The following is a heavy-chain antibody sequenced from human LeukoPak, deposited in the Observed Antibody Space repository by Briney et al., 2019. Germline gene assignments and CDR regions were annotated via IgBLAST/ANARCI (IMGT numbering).Heavy chain of an antibody. CDR3: ARENSINDAFDI. CDR1: GGSFSGYY. Sequence: SETLSLTCTVYGGSFSGYYWSWIRQPPGKGLEWIGRIYTSGSTNYNPSLKSRVTISVDTSKNQFSLKLSSVTAADTAVYYCARENSINDAFDIWGQGTMVTVSS. D-gene: IGHD4-11*01. CDR2: IYTSGST. V-gene: IGHV4-4*08. J-gene: IGHJ3*02.